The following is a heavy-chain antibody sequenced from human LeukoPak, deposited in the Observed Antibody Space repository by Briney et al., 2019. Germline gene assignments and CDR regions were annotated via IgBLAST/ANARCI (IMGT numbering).Heavy chain of an antibody. Sequence: SETLSLTCTVSGGSISSYYWSWIRQPAGKGLEWIGEINHSGSTNYNPSLKSRVTISVDTSKNQFSLKLSSVTAADTAVYYCARGRGTTVTPGVDYWGQGTLVTVSS. V-gene: IGHV4-34*01. CDR2: INHSGST. CDR1: GGSISSYY. D-gene: IGHD4-17*01. CDR3: ARGRGTTVTPGVDY. J-gene: IGHJ4*02.